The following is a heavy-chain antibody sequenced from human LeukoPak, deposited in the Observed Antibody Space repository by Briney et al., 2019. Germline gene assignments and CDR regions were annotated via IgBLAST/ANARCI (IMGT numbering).Heavy chain of an antibody. CDR2: IYTSGST. J-gene: IGHJ6*02. CDR1: GGSISSGSYY. V-gene: IGHV4-61*02. Sequence: SETLSLTCTVSGGSISSGSYYWSWLRQPAGKGLEWIGRIYTSGSTNYNPSLKSRVTISVDTSKNQFSLKLSSVTAADTAVYYCAGLPQGGYYYYGMDVWGQGTTVTVSS. CDR3: AGLPQGGYYYYGMDV. D-gene: IGHD3-16*01.